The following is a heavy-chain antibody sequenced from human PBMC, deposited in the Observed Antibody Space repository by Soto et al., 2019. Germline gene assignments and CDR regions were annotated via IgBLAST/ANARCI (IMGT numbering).Heavy chain of an antibody. CDR3: ATGLGAAQVGAWFDP. D-gene: IGHD3-10*01. V-gene: IGHV1-46*01. CDR2: INPSGGNT. J-gene: IGHJ5*02. CDR1: GYTLTELS. Sequence: ASVKVSCKVSGYTLTELSMHWVRQAPGQGLEWMGIINPSGGNTSYAQKFQGRVTMTKDTSTNTAYMELSSLRSEDTAVYYCATGLGAAQVGAWFDPWGQGTLVTVSS.